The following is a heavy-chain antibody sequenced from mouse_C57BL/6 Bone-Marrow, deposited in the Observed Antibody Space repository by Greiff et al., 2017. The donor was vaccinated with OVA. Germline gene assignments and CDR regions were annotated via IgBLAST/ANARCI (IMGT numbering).Heavy chain of an antibody. CDR2: IDPENGDT. J-gene: IGHJ2*01. CDR3: TTGNYYGSKDY. CDR1: GFNIKDDY. D-gene: IGHD1-1*01. V-gene: IGHV14-4*01. Sequence: EVQLQQSGAELVRPGASVKLSCTASGFNIKDDYMHWVKQRPEQGLEWIGWIDPENGDTEYASKFQGKATITADTSSNTAYLQLSSLTSEETAVDYCTTGNYYGSKDYWGQGTTLTVSS.